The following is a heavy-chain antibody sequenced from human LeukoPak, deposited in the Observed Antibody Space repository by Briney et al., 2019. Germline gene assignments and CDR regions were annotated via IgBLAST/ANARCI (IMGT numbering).Heavy chain of an antibody. CDR1: GFTFSTYW. V-gene: IGHV3-74*01. CDR3: ASASSHRTAAGGDY. D-gene: IGHD6-13*01. J-gene: IGHJ4*02. CDR2: VNGDGGSR. Sequence: GGSLRLSCAASGFTFSTYWMHWVRQAPGKGLVWVSRVNGDGGSRNYADSVKGRFTISRDNAKNTLYLQMSSLRVEDTAVYYCASASSHRTAAGGDYWGQGTLVTVST.